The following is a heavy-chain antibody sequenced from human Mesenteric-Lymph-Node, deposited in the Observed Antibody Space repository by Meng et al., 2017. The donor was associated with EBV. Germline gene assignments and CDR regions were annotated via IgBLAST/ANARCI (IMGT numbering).Heavy chain of an antibody. CDR3: ARDPYYGSGSSLDY. Sequence: QVQLGQAGAGVKKSGASVKVSCKASGYSFISYAIHWVRQAPGQGLEWVGWINVGNGNTRYSQKLQGRVSITRDTAASTAYMELSSLRSEDTGIYFCARDPYYGSGSSLDYWSQGTLVTVSS. D-gene: IGHD3-10*01. CDR1: GYSFISYA. V-gene: IGHV1-3*01. CDR2: INVGNGNT. J-gene: IGHJ4*02.